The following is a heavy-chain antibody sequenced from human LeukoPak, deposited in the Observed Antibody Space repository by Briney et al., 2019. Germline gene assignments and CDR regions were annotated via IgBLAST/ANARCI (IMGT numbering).Heavy chain of an antibody. Sequence: PGGSLRLSCAASGFTFSSYSMNWVRQAPGKGLEWVSYISSSSSTIYYADSVKGRFTISRDNAKNSLYLQMNSLRAEDTAVYYCARADYGEKPYYFDYWGQGTLVTVSS. CDR3: ARADYGEKPYYFDY. V-gene: IGHV3-48*04. CDR2: ISSSSSTI. D-gene: IGHD4-17*01. J-gene: IGHJ4*02. CDR1: GFTFSSYS.